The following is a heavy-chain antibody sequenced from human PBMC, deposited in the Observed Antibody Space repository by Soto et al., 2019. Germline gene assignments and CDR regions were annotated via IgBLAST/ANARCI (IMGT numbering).Heavy chain of an antibody. V-gene: IGHV3-23*01. Sequence: GGSLRLSCAASGFTFNTYGMTWVRQAPGKGLEWVSTVSGSGGGTYYADSVKGRFTISRVNSKNTMYLQMSNLRAEDTAVYFCARIGPYCGGDCYPDFDFWGLGAPVTVS. CDR3: ARIGPYCGGDCYPDFDF. CDR1: GFTFNTYG. J-gene: IGHJ4*02. D-gene: IGHD2-21*02. CDR2: VSGSGGGT.